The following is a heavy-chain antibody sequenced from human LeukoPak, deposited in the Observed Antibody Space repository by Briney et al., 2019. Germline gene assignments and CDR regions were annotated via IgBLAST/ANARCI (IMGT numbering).Heavy chain of an antibody. V-gene: IGHV4-30-2*01. CDR1: GGSISSGGYS. CDR3: ATGSSGLLIPDY. Sequence: SETLSLTCAVSGGSISSGGYSWSWIRQPPGKGLEWIGYIYYSGSTYYNPSLKSRVTISVDTSKNQFSLKLSSVTAADTAVYYCATGSSGLLIPDYWGQGTLVTVSS. D-gene: IGHD6-25*01. CDR2: IYYSGST. J-gene: IGHJ4*02.